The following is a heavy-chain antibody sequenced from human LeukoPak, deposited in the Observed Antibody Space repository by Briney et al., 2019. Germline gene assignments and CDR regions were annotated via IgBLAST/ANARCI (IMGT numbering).Heavy chain of an antibody. CDR2: ISYDGSNK. CDR3: AKDRYTYGTEYFDY. Sequence: PGRSLRLSCAASGFSFSSYGMHWVRQPPGKGLEWVALISYDGSNKYYADSVKGRFTIPRDNSKNTLYLQMNSLRAEDRAVYYCAKDRYTYGTEYFDYWGQGTLVTVSS. D-gene: IGHD5-18*01. V-gene: IGHV3-30*18. CDR1: GFSFSSYG. J-gene: IGHJ4*02.